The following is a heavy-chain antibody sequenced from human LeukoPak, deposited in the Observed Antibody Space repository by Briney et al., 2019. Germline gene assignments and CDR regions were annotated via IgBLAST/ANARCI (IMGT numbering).Heavy chain of an antibody. V-gene: IGHV4-34*01. CDR2: INHSGST. D-gene: IGHD6-13*01. Sequence: SETLSLTCAVYGGSFSGYYWSWIRQPPGKGLEWIGEINHSGSTNYNPSLKSRVTISVDTSKNQFSLKLSSVTAADTAVYYCARDRGQQLDNWFDPWGQGTLVTVSS. J-gene: IGHJ5*02. CDR3: ARDRGQQLDNWFDP. CDR1: GGSFSGYY.